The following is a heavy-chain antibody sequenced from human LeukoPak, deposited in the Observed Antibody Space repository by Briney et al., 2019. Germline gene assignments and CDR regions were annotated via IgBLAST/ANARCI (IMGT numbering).Heavy chain of an antibody. CDR3: ARDPHPNEWLVLSQYYFDY. Sequence: GGSLRLSCAASGFTFSSYGIHWVRQAPGKVLEWVAVISYDGSNKYYADSVKGRFTISRDNSKNTLYLQMNSLRAEDTAVYYCARDPHPNEWLVLSQYYFDYWGQGTLVTVSS. CDR1: GFTFSSYG. D-gene: IGHD6-19*01. J-gene: IGHJ4*02. V-gene: IGHV3-30*19. CDR2: ISYDGSNK.